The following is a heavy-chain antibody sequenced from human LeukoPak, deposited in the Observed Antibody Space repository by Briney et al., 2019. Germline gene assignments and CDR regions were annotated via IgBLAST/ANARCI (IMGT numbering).Heavy chain of an antibody. D-gene: IGHD2-21*01. V-gene: IGHV3-30*04. J-gene: IGHJ6*02. CDR2: ISYDGKDK. CDR3: AKKGAAVDNDWYGMDV. CDR1: GFTFSSYA. Sequence: PGRSLRLSCAASGFTFSSYAMHWVRQAPGKGLEWVAVISYDGKDKYYTDSVRGRFTISRDDSRNTLSLQMSSLTIEDTAVYYCAKKGAAVDNDWYGMDVWGQGTTVTVSS.